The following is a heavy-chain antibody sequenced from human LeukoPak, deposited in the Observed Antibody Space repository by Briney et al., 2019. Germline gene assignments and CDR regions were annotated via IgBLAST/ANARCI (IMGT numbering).Heavy chain of an antibody. V-gene: IGHV3-7*03. D-gene: IGHD6-13*01. CDR1: GFTFSSYW. CDR2: MNIDGSEK. CDR3: AKQSAGSAAWYSLHYDF. J-gene: IGHJ4*02. Sequence: GGSLRLSCAASGFTFSSYWMGWVRQAPGKRLEWVANMNIDGSEKYYADSAKGRFTISRDNSKDTLYLQMNGLRAEDTAVYFCAKQSAGSAAWYSLHYDFWGQGTLVTVSS.